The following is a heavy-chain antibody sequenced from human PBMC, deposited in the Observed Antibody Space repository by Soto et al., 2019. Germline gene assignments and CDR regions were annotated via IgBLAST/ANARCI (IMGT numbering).Heavy chain of an antibody. CDR3: AKVSSSIWSEAFDI. V-gene: IGHV3-23*01. J-gene: IGHJ3*02. CDR2: ISGSGGSK. CDR1: GFTFSSYA. Sequence: EVQLLESGGGLVQPGGSLRLSCAASGFTFSSYAMSWVRQAPGKGLEWVAGISGSGGSKYSADSVKGRFTISRDTSKNTLYMLMNRLRADDTAVYYCAKVSSSIWSEAFDIWAEGQWSPSLQ. D-gene: IGHD6-13*01.